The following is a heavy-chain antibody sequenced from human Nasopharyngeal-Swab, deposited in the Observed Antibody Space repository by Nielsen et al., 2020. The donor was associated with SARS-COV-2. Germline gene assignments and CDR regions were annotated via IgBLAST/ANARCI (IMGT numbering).Heavy chain of an antibody. CDR2: ISSSSSYI. Sequence: GGSLRLSCAASGFTFSSYSMNWVCQAPGKGLEWVSSISSSSSYIYYADSVKGRFTISRDNAKNSLYLQMNSLRAEDTAVYYCARWDYSNYDLDYWGQGTLVTVSS. CDR1: GFTFSSYS. V-gene: IGHV3-21*01. D-gene: IGHD4-11*01. CDR3: ARWDYSNYDLDY. J-gene: IGHJ4*02.